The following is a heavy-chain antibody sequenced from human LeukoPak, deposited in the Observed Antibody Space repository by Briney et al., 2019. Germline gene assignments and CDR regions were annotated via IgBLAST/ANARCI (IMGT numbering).Heavy chain of an antibody. V-gene: IGHV4-59*01. CDR1: GGSFSGYY. D-gene: IGHD1-1*01. CDR3: ARVSWFPGTSYYYMDV. CDR2: IYYSEST. J-gene: IGHJ6*03. Sequence: SETLSLTCTVYGGSFSGYYWSWIRQSPGKGLEWIGYIYYSESTYYKPSLKSRVTISVDTPKNQFSLKLSSVTAADTAVYYCARVSWFPGTSYYYMDVWGKGTTVTVSS.